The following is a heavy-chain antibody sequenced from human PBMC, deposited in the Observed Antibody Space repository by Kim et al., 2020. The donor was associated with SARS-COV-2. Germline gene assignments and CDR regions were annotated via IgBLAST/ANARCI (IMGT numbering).Heavy chain of an antibody. Sequence: TYSPSFEGHVTISVDKTINPAYLQLSGLKASDTAIYYCARGLASEFYFDFWGHGTLVTVSS. CDR3: ARGLASEFYFDF. V-gene: IGHV5-51*01. J-gene: IGHJ4*01.